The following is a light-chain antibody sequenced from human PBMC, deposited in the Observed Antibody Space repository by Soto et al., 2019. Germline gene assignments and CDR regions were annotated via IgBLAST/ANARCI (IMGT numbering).Light chain of an antibody. J-gene: IGKJ5*01. CDR2: GAS. CDR3: QQSYRTPT. V-gene: IGKV1-39*01. Sequence: DIQMTQSPSSLSASVVDRVTITCRASQSISSWLAWYQQKPGKAPKLLIYGASTLQSGVPSRFSGSGSGTDYTLTISSLQPEDFATYYCQQSYRTPTFGQGTRLEIK. CDR1: QSISSW.